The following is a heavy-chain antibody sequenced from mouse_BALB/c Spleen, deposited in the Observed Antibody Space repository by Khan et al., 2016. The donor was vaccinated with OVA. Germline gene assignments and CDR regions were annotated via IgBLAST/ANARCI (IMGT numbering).Heavy chain of an antibody. V-gene: IGHV9-2-1*01. D-gene: IGHD3-1*01. CDR1: GYTFTDYS. CDR3: DRAGRATFAY. CDR2: ENTETGDP. J-gene: IGHJ3*01. Sequence: QIQLVQSGPELKKPGETVKISCKASGYTFTDYSIHWVKQAPGKGLKWMGWENTETGDPTYADDFKGRFAFSLETSASTVYLQFNNLTNEDTATYFCDRAGRATFAYWGQGTLVTVSA.